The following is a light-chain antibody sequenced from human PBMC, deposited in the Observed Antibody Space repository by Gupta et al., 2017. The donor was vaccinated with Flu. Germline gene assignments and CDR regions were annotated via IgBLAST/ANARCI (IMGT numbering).Light chain of an antibody. J-gene: IGKJ2*02. CDR1: QSLVKSNGYNY. CDR2: LGS. V-gene: IGKV2-28*01. CDR3: MQALQSPRT. Sequence: EIVMTQSPLSLPVTPGESASISCRSSQSLVKSNGYNYLDWYLQKPGQSPQLLIYLGSNRASGVPDRFSGSGSGADFTLKISRVEADDVGVYYCMQALQSPRTFGQGTKLEIK.